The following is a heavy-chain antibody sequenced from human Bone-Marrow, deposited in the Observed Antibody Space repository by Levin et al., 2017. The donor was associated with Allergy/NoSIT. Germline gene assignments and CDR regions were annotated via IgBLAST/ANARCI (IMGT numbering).Heavy chain of an antibody. J-gene: IGHJ6*02. V-gene: IGHV4-39*07. CDR3: AREVAYDGPSDYSGMDV. D-gene: IGHD5-12*01. Sequence: SETLSLTCTVSGGSISSSSYYWGWIRQPPGKGMEWIGTIYYSGSTYYNPSLKSRVTISIDMSKNQFSLKLSSVTAADTAVYYCAREVAYDGPSDYSGMDVWGQGTTVTVSS. CDR2: IYYSGST. CDR1: GGSISSSSYY.